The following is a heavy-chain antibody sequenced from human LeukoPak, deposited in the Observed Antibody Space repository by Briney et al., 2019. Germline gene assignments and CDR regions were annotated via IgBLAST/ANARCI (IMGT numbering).Heavy chain of an antibody. J-gene: IGHJ3*02. Sequence: GGSLRLSCAASGFTFNSYWMNWVRQAPGKGLEWVAKIKQDGSEKYYVVSVKGRFTVSRDNAENSLYLQMNSLRAEDTAIYYCARVPPTVGSSDIWGQGTMVTVSS. V-gene: IGHV3-7*01. CDR1: GFTFNSYW. D-gene: IGHD5/OR15-5a*01. CDR2: IKQDGSEK. CDR3: ARVPPTVGSSDI.